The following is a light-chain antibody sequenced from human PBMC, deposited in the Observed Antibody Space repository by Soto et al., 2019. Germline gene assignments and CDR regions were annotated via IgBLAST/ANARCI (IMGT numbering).Light chain of an antibody. CDR3: QQCSNWPLT. CDR2: DAS. CDR1: QTVRNNY. V-gene: IGKV3-11*01. J-gene: IGKJ4*01. Sequence: EFVLTQSPGTLSLSPGERATLSCRASQTVRNNYLAWYQQKPGQAPRLLIYDASNRATGIPARFSGSGSGTDFTLTVGNLESEDFAVYYCQQCSNWPLTFGGGTKVDIK.